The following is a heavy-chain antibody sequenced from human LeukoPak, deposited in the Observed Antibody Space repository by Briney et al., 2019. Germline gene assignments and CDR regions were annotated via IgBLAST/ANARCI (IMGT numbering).Heavy chain of an antibody. J-gene: IGHJ4*02. CDR3: ARTVFGEYSYGIDY. V-gene: IGHV1-2*06. Sequence: RINPNSGGKNYAQNFQGRVTITRDTSSSKAYMEVSRLRSDDTAVYYCARTVFGEYSYGIDYWGQGTLVTVSS. CDR2: INPNSGGK. D-gene: IGHD5-18*01.